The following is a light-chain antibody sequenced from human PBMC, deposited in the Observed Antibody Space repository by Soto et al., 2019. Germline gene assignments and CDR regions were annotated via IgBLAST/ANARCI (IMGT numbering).Light chain of an antibody. CDR2: EVS. J-gene: IGLJ1*01. V-gene: IGLV2-14*01. CDR1: SSDVGGYNY. Sequence: QSALTQPASVSGSPGQSITISCTGTSSDVGGYNYVSWYQQHPGKAPKLMIYEVSNRPSGVSNRFSGSKSGNTASLTISGRQAEDEADYYCSSYTSSSTSYVFGTWTKVT. CDR3: SSYTSSSTSYV.